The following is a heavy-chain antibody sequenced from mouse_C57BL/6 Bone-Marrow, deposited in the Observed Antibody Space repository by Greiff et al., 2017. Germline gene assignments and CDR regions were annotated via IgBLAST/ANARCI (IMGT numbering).Heavy chain of an antibody. CDR3: ACDGYWYYAMDY. J-gene: IGHJ4*01. V-gene: IGHV1-80*01. D-gene: IGHD2-3*01. CDR2: IYPGDGDT. Sequence: QVQLKQSGAELVKPGASVKISCKASGYAFSSYWMNWVKQRPGKGLAWIGQIYPGDGDTNSNGQFKGKATLTADKSSSTAYMQRSSLTSEDSAVYFCACDGYWYYAMDYWGQGTSVTVSS. CDR1: GYAFSSYW.